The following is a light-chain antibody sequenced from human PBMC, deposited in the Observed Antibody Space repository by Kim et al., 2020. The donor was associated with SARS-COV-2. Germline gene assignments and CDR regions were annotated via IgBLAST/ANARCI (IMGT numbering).Light chain of an antibody. CDR1: NIGSKN. CDR3: EMWDSIVV. V-gene: IGLV3-9*01. J-gene: IGLJ2*01. CDR2: NDN. Sequence: VSVALGQTATITCGGNNIGSKNVHLYQQKPGQAPVLVIYNDNTRPSGIPERFSGSNSGNTATLTITGAQAGDEADYYCEMWDSIVVFGGGTQLTVL.